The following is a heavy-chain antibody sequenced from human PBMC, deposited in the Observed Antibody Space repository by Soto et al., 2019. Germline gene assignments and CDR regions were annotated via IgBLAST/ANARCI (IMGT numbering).Heavy chain of an antibody. D-gene: IGHD6-13*01. CDR3: AKIRSIAAAFSDY. J-gene: IGHJ4*02. Sequence: GGSLRLSCAASGLTFSGSAISWVRQPPGKGLEWVSSISVTGASTYYADSVQGRFTVSRDNSKDTFFLEMNSLRAEDTAVYFCAKIRSIAAAFSDYWGQGTLVTVSS. V-gene: IGHV3-23*01. CDR2: ISVTGAST. CDR1: GLTFSGSA.